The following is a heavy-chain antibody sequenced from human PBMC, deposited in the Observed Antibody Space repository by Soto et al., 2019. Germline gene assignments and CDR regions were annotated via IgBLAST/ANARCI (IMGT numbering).Heavy chain of an antibody. Sequence: SETLSLTCTVSGGSISSGGYYWGWIRQPPGRGLEWIGIIDYSGTTYYNPSLKSRLTMSVDTSKNHFSLNLSSVTAADTAVYYCARRTGSSTYYFDYWGQGALVTVSS. CDR2: IDYSGTT. V-gene: IGHV4-39*02. CDR1: GGSISSGGYY. CDR3: ARRTGSSTYYFDY. J-gene: IGHJ4*02. D-gene: IGHD6-6*01.